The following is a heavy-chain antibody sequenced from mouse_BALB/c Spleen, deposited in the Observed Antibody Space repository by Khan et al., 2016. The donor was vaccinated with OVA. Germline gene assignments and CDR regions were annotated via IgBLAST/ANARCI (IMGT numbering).Heavy chain of an antibody. CDR2: LWGDGST. D-gene: IGHD2-10*01. CDR3: ARAYYGNYREAMDY. J-gene: IGHJ4*01. CDR1: GFSLPGYG. Sequence: QIQLVQSGPGLVAPSQSLSITCNGSGFSLPGYGVNCVRQPPGKGLEWLGMLWGDGSTDYNSALNSRLCISKDNSKSQVFLKMNSLQTDDTARYYCARAYYGNYREAMDYWGQGTSVTVSS. V-gene: IGHV2-6-7*01.